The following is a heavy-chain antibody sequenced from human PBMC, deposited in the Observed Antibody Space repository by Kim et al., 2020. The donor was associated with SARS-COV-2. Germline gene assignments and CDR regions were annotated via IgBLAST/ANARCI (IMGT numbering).Heavy chain of an antibody. J-gene: IGHJ6*02. CDR3: ARGMQQLVLGYYYYYGMGV. Sequence: SETLSLTCTVSGGSISSYYWSWIRQPPGKGLEWIGYIYYSGSTNYNPSLKSRVTISVDTSKNQFSLKLSSVTAADTAVYYCARGMQQLVLGYYYYYGMGVWGQGTTVTVSS. V-gene: IGHV4-59*01. D-gene: IGHD6-13*01. CDR2: IYYSGST. CDR1: GGSISSYY.